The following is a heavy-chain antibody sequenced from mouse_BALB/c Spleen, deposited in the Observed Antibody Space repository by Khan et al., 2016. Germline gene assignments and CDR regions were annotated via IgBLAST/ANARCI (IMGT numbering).Heavy chain of an antibody. J-gene: IGHJ4*01. CDR1: GFTFSTYA. CDR3: ARVRQAVDY. Sequence: VEWGESGGGLVQPGGSLKLSCAASGFTFSTYAMSWVRQTPDKRLELVATINSNGGSTYYPDNVKGRFTISRDNAKNTLYLQMSSLKSEDTAMYYCARVRQAVDYWGQGTSVTVSS. CDR2: INSNGGST. D-gene: IGHD2-14*01. V-gene: IGHV5-6-3*01.